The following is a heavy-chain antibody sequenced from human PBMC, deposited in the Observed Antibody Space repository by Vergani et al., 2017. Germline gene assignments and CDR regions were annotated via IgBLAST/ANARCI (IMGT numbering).Heavy chain of an antibody. Sequence: VQLVESGGGLVQPGQSLRLACITSGFPFHDFGINWVRQAPGKGLEWISLIRTSENGGTSHYAASVAGRFSISRYDSKSVAYLQMDGLKTDDTATYYCTRGYKYGYDWGQGTLVTVSS. D-gene: IGHD5-18*01. CDR1: GFPFHDFG. CDR2: IRTSENGGTS. V-gene: IGHV3-49*04. CDR3: TRGYKYGYD. J-gene: IGHJ4*02.